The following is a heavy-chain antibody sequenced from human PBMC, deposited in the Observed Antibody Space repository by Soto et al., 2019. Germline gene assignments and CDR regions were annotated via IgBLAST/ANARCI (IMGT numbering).Heavy chain of an antibody. Sequence: QVQLQESGPGLVKPSGTLSLTSAVPSGSISSSNWWSWVRQPPGKGLEWIGEIYHSGSTNYNPSLKSRVTISVDKSKNQFSLKLSSVTAADTAVYYCARGYQLLDYYYMDVWGKGTTVTVSS. D-gene: IGHD2-2*01. CDR1: SGSISSSNW. CDR3: ARGYQLLDYYYMDV. J-gene: IGHJ6*03. V-gene: IGHV4-4*02. CDR2: IYHSGST.